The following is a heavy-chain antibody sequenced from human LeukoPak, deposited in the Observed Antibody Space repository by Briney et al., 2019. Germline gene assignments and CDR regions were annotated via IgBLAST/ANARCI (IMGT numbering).Heavy chain of an antibody. D-gene: IGHD3-10*01. CDR3: ASPRGVSLYYFDY. Sequence: GSSVKVSCKASGGTFSSYAISWVRQAPGQGLEWMGGIILIFGTANYAQKFQGRVTITADESTSTAYMGLSSLRSEDTAVYYCASPRGVSLYYFDYWGQGTLVTVSS. CDR2: IILIFGTA. V-gene: IGHV1-69*01. CDR1: GGTFSSYA. J-gene: IGHJ4*02.